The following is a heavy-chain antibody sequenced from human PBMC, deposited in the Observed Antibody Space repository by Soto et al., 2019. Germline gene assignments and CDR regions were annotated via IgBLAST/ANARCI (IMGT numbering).Heavy chain of an antibody. CDR1: GFTFSSYG. CDR3: ARDQQWMVRFYFDF. V-gene: IGHV3-33*01. CDR2: IWYDGSNK. D-gene: IGHD6-19*01. J-gene: IGHJ4*02. Sequence: QVQLVESGGGVVQPGNSLRLSCAASGFTFSSYGMHWVRQAPGKGLEWVAVIWYDGSNKYYADSVKGRFTISRDNSKKTLYLQLISLRAEDTAVYYCARDQQWMVRFYFDFWGQGTLVTVSS.